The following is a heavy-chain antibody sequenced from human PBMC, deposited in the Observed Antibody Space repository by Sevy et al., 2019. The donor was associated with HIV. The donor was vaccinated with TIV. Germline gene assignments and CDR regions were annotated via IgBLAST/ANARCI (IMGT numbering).Heavy chain of an antibody. Sequence: GGSLGLSCAASGFTVNSNYMTWVRQAPGKGLEGVSVIHSDDTTYHADSVKDRFTISRDNFKNTLYLHMSSLRAEDTAVYYCARGKSGYVYALNYWGQGTLVTVSS. CDR3: ARGKSGYVYALNY. V-gene: IGHV3-66*01. CDR2: IHSDDTT. CDR1: GFTVNSNY. D-gene: IGHD5-18*01. J-gene: IGHJ4*02.